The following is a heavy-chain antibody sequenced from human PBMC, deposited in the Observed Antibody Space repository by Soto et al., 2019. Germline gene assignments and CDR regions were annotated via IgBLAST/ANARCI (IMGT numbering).Heavy chain of an antibody. Sequence: ASVKVSCKASGYTFTHFSLHWVRQAPGQSLEWMGWISAANGNTKYSPKLQGRVSITRDTSASTAFMELSGLTSEDTGVYYCARDEDYWGQGTQVTVSS. J-gene: IGHJ4*02. CDR3: ARDEDY. CDR1: GYTFTHFS. V-gene: IGHV1-3*01. CDR2: ISAANGNT.